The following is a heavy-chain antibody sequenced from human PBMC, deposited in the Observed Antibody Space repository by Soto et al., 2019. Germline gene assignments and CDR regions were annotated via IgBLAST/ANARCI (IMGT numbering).Heavy chain of an antibody. V-gene: IGHV3-30*18. CDR2: LSYDGTTN. J-gene: IGHJ5*02. CDR3: AKAYSSTWYGYLDP. CDR1: GFSFRRYG. Sequence: PGGSLRLSCAASGFSFRRYGMHWVRQPSGKGLEWVAVLSYDGTTNYYADSVKGRFTIFRDNSKNMLYLQMNSLRPEDTAVYYCAKAYSSTWYGYLDPWGLGTLVTVSS. D-gene: IGHD2-2*01.